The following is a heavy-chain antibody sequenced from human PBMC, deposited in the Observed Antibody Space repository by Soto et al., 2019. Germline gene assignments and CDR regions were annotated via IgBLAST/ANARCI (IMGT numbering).Heavy chain of an antibody. CDR3: ATPQDYDGGLDS. V-gene: IGHV1-3*01. CDR2: INVGNGNT. CDR1: GYTFTSYN. J-gene: IGHJ4*02. Sequence: QVQFVQSGAEVKKPGASVKVSCKTPGYTFTSYNIHWVRQAPGQRLEWMGWINVGNGNTRYSQKFQGRLTLTRDTPGNTAYLELNSLISEDTSVYYCATPQDYDGGLDSWGQGTLVTVSS. D-gene: IGHD3-22*01.